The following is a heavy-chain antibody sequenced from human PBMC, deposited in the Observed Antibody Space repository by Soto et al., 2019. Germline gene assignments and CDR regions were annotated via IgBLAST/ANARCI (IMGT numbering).Heavy chain of an antibody. J-gene: IGHJ4*02. Sequence: SETLSLTCTVSGGSISTYYWSWIRQPPGKGLEWIGYINYSGSTYYNPSLKSRVTISVDTSKNQFSLKLSSVTAADTAVYYCARGVGAYRFDYXXQGTLVTXSS. V-gene: IGHV4-59*08. CDR1: GGSISTYY. D-gene: IGHD1-26*01. CDR3: ARGVGAYRFDY. CDR2: INYSGST.